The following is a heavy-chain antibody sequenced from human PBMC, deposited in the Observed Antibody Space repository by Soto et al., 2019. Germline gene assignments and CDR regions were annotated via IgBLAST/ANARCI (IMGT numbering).Heavy chain of an antibody. J-gene: IGHJ3*02. CDR2: INPSGGST. D-gene: IGHD3-22*01. Sequence: ASVKVSCKASGYTFTSYYMHWVRQAPGQGLGWMGIINPSGGSTSYAQKFQGRVTMTRDTSTSTVYMELSSLRSEDTAVYYCARGLYYDSSGRMGAFDIWGQGTMVTVSS. CDR3: ARGLYYDSSGRMGAFDI. V-gene: IGHV1-46*01. CDR1: GYTFTSYY.